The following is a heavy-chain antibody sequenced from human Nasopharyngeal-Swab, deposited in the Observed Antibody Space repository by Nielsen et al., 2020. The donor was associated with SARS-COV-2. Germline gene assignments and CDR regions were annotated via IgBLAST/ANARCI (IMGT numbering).Heavy chain of an antibody. D-gene: IGHD4-23*01. Sequence: SLKISCAASGFTFDDYAMHWVRQAPGKGLEWVSGISWNSGSISYADSVKGRFTISRDNAKNSLYLQMNSLRAEDTALYYCAKDGTVVGGDYYGMDVWGQGTTVTVSS. V-gene: IGHV3-9*01. J-gene: IGHJ6*02. CDR2: ISWNSGSI. CDR1: GFTFDDYA. CDR3: AKDGTVVGGDYYGMDV.